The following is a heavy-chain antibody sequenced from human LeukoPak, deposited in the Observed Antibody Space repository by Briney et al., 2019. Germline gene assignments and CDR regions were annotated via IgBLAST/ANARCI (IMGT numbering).Heavy chain of an antibody. CDR3: ARSPVRIAPGRASDY. J-gene: IGHJ4*02. CDR1: GGSISSYY. V-gene: IGHV4-59*01. CDR2: IYYTGST. Sequence: SETLSLTCTVSGGSISSYYWSWIRQPPGKGLEWIGYIYYTGSTNYNPSLKSRVTISINASKNQLSLELSSVTAADTAVYYCARSPVRIAPGRASDYWGQGTLVTVSS. D-gene: IGHD6-13*01.